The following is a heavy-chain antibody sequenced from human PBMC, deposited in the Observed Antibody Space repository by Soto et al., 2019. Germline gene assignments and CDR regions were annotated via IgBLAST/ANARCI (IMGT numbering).Heavy chain of an antibody. CDR1: GFTFSSYG. CDR2: ISYDGSNK. Sequence: PGGSLRLSCAASGFTFSSYGMPWVRQAPGKGLEWVAVISYDGSNKYQADSVKGRFTISRDNSKNTLYLQMNSLRAEDTAVYFCARDKIPRLLWFGSLGLDVWGQGTTVTVSS. J-gene: IGHJ6*02. CDR3: ARDKIPRLLWFGSLGLDV. D-gene: IGHD3-10*01. V-gene: IGHV3-30-3*01.